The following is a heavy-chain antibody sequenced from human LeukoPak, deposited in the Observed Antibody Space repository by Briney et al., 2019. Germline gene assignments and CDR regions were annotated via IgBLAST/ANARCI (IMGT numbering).Heavy chain of an antibody. D-gene: IGHD3-3*01. J-gene: IGHJ4*02. Sequence: GGSLRLSCAASGFTFSDIWMSWVRQAPGKGLEWVGRIKSNVDGGARDYAAPVKGRFTISRDDSKNTLYLQMSRLKTEDTGVYYCTTDCVDFWSGYYIGNYWGQGTLVAVSS. CDR3: TTDCVDFWSGYYIGNY. CDR2: IKSNVDGGAR. V-gene: IGHV3-15*01. CDR1: GFTFSDIW.